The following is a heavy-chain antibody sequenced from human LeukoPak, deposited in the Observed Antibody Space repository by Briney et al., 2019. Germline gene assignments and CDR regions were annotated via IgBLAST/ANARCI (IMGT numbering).Heavy chain of an antibody. Sequence: GVSLRLSCAASGFTVSSNFMSWVRQAPGKGLEWVSVIYSGGSTYYADSVKGRFTISRDNSKNTLYLQMNSLRVEDTAVCYCALGLVTDYWGQGTLVTVSS. CDR3: ALGLVTDY. CDR1: GFTVSSNF. CDR2: IYSGGST. D-gene: IGHD3-9*01. V-gene: IGHV3-66*01. J-gene: IGHJ4*02.